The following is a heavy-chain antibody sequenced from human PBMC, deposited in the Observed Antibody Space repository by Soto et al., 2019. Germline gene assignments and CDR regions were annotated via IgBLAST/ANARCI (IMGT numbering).Heavy chain of an antibody. D-gene: IGHD4-17*01. Sequence: QVQLQESGPGLVKPSQTLSLTCTVSGGSISSGDYYWSWICQPPGEGLEWIGYIYYSGSTYYNPSLKSRVTISVDTSKNQFSLKLGSVTAADTAIYYCAREGAYGDHFDYWGQGTLVTVSS. CDR1: GGSISSGDYY. CDR2: IYYSGST. CDR3: AREGAYGDHFDY. J-gene: IGHJ4*02. V-gene: IGHV4-30-4*01.